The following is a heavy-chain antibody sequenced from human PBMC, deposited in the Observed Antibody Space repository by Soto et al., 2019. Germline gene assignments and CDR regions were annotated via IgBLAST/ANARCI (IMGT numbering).Heavy chain of an antibody. D-gene: IGHD2-15*01. J-gene: IGHJ6*02. CDR1: GYTFTSYA. Sequence: ASVKVSCKASGYTFTSYAMHWVRQAPGQRLEWMGWINAGNGNTKYSQKFQGRVTITRDTSASTAYMELSSLRSDDTAVYYCARDRPSRSTKIPPEYCSGGSCYYGMDVWGQGTTVTVSS. CDR2: INAGNGNT. V-gene: IGHV1-3*01. CDR3: ARDRPSRSTKIPPEYCSGGSCYYGMDV.